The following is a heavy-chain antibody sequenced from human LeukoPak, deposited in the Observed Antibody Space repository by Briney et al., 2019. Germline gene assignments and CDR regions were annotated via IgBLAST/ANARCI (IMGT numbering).Heavy chain of an antibody. V-gene: IGHV5-51*01. Sequence: GESLKISCKGSGYSFTSYWVGWVRQMPGKGLEWMGIIYPGDSDTRYSPSFQGQVTISADKSISTAYLQWSSLKASDTAMYYCARHTGDYDYVWGTLNDWGQGTLVTVSS. J-gene: IGHJ4*02. D-gene: IGHD3-16*01. CDR1: GYSFTSYW. CDR3: ARHTGDYDYVWGTLND. CDR2: IYPGDSDT.